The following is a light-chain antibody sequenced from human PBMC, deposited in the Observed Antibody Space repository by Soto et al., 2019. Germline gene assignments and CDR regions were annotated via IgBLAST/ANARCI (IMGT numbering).Light chain of an antibody. CDR2: SAS. CDR1: QTVLFSSNNKNY. V-gene: IGKV4-1*01. CDR3: QQYYTSPRWT. Sequence: DIVMTQSPDSLAVSLGDRATINCKSSQTVLFSSNNKNYLAWYQQKPGQPPRLLIHSASTRESGVPDRFSGSGSGTDFTLTISSLQAADVAVYYCQQYYTSPRWTFGQGTKVDIK. J-gene: IGKJ1*01.